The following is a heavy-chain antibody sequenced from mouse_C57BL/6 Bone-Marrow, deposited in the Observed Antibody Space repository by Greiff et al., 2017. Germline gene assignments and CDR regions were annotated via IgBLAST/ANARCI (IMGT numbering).Heavy chain of an antibody. J-gene: IGHJ3*01. CDR2: IYPGSVST. D-gene: IGHD2-1*01. Sequence: QVQLKQPGAELVKPGASVKMSCKASGYTFTSYWITWVKQRPGQGLEWIGDIYPGSVSTNYNEKFKSKATLTVDTSSSTAYMQLSSLTSEDSAVYYCARSYYGNYEAYWGQGTLVTVSA. CDR3: ARSYYGNYEAY. CDR1: GYTFTSYW. V-gene: IGHV1-55*01.